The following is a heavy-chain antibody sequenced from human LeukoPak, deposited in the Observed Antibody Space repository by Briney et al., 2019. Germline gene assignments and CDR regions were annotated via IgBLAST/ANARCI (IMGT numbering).Heavy chain of an antibody. CDR2: INSDGSST. Sequence: GGSLRLSCAASGCTFRSYWMHWVRQAPGKGLVWVSLINSDGSSTTYADSVEGRFTISRDNAKNTLYLQMNSLRAEDTAVYYCARGTSGGSYDYWDQGTLVTVSS. CDR3: ARGTSGGSYDY. V-gene: IGHV3-74*01. CDR1: GCTFRSYW. J-gene: IGHJ4*02. D-gene: IGHD1-26*01.